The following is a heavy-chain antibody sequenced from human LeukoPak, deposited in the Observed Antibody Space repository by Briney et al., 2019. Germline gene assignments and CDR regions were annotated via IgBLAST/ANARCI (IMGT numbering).Heavy chain of an antibody. J-gene: IGHJ5*02. Sequence: GGSLRLSCAASGFTFSSYAMSWVRQAPGKGLQWVSSIRGGGAPVYADSVKGRFTISRDDFKSTVFLQMDSLRPEDTAVYYCARCTIGDGSGWCTWFAPWGQGTLVTVSS. CDR3: ARCTIGDGSGWCTWFAP. CDR2: IRGGGAP. CDR1: GFTFSSYA. V-gene: IGHV3-23*01. D-gene: IGHD6-19*01.